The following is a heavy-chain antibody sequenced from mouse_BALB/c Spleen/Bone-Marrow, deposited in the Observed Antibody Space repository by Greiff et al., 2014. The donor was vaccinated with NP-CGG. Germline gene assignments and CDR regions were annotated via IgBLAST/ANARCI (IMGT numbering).Heavy chain of an antibody. V-gene: IGHV2-3*01. CDR3: AKGPYYGYLYFDV. Sequence: VQLQQSGPGLVAPSQSLSITCTVSGISLTSYGVSWVRQPPGKGLEWLGVMWGDGSTNYHSALISRLSISKDNSKSQVFLKLNSLQTDDTATYYCAKGPYYGYLYFDVWGAGTTVTVSS. CDR1: GISLTSYG. D-gene: IGHD1-2*01. J-gene: IGHJ1*01. CDR2: MWGDGST.